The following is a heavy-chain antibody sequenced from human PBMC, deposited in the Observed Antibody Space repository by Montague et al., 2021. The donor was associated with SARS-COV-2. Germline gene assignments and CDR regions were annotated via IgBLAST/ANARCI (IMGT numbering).Heavy chain of an antibody. CDR3: ARHLRYYDGWVEY. D-gene: IGHD3-9*01. CDR1: GGPISSSSYY. CDR2: IYHTGST. J-gene: IGHJ4*02. Sequence: SETLSLTCTVSGGPISSSSYYWGWIRQPPGKGLEWVGNIYHTGSTYYNPSLKSRATIFVDTSNSQFSLKLTSVTAADTAVYYCARHLRYYDGWVEYWGQGTLVTVSS. V-gene: IGHV4-39*07.